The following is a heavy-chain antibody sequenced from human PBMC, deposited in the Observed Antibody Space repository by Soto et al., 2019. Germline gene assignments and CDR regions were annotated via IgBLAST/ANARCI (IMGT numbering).Heavy chain of an antibody. CDR1: GYTFSNYG. CDR2: ISTYNDYT. J-gene: IGHJ3*02. CDR3: ARDWYCSGGSCLDVFDI. D-gene: IGHD2-15*01. V-gene: IGHV1-18*01. Sequence: ASVKVSCKASGYTFSNYGISWVRQAPGQGLEWMGWISTYNDYTTYAQNPVGRVTMTTDTSTSTVYMELRSLRSDDTAMYYCARDWYCSGGSCLDVFDIWGQGTMVTVSS.